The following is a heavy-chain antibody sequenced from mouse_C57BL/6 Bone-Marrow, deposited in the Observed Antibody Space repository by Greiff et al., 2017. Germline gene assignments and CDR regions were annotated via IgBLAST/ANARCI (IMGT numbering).Heavy chain of an antibody. D-gene: IGHD2-4*01. CDR1: GYTFTGYW. Sequence: QVQLQQSGAELMKPGASVKLSCKATGYTFTGYWIEWVKQRPGHGLEWIGEILPGSGSTTYNEKVKGKATFTADTSSNTAYMQLSSLTTEDSAIYYCAKGGDYYDPLAYWGQGTLVTVSA. V-gene: IGHV1-9*01. CDR2: ILPGSGST. CDR3: AKGGDYYDPLAY. J-gene: IGHJ3*01.